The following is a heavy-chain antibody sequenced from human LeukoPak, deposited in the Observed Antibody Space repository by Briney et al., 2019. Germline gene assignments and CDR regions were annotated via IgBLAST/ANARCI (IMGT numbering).Heavy chain of an antibody. J-gene: IGHJ4*02. Sequence: PGGSLRLSCAASGLTFSSYEMNWVRQAPGKGGEWVSYISSSGSTIYYADSVKGRFTISRDNAKNSLYLQMNSLRAEDTAVYYCAGAGKYLLLSFDYWGQGTLVTVSS. V-gene: IGHV3-48*03. CDR2: ISSSGSTI. D-gene: IGHD2/OR15-2a*01. CDR1: GLTFSSYE. CDR3: AGAGKYLLLSFDY.